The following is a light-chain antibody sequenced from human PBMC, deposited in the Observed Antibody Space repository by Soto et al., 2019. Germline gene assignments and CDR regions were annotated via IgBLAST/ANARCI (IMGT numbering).Light chain of an antibody. V-gene: IGKV1-33*01. CDR1: QDISNY. J-gene: IGKJ4*01. CDR3: PGDDNRPLT. Sequence: IQLAHSPSSLSSSLVDRFTSTWQSIQDISNYLNWYQQKPGKAPKLLIYDASNLETGVPSRFSGSGSGTDFTFTIGVSQPEHIRTYYCPGDDNRPLTTDGGTRVEIK. CDR2: DAS.